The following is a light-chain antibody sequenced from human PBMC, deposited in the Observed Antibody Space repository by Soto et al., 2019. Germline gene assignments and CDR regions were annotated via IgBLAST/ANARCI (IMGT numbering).Light chain of an antibody. Sequence: EIVLTQSPGTLSLSPGERATLSCRASQSVNSNYLAWYQQKPGQAPRLLIYGASNRATGIPDRFTGSGSRTDFTLTISRLEPEDFAVYYCQQCGGSPLYAFGQGTKLESK. CDR3: QQCGGSPLYA. J-gene: IGKJ2*01. CDR1: QSVNSNY. CDR2: GAS. V-gene: IGKV3-20*01.